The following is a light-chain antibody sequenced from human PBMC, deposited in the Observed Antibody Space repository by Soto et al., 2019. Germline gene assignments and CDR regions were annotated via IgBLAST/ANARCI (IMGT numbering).Light chain of an antibody. Sequence: EIVLTQSPCTLSLSPGERATLSCRASQTLSSTFLAWYQQRRGQAPRLLIYGASSRATDIPARFSGSGSGTEFTLTISSLQPEDSATYYCQQSYSNGLTFGGGTKVDIK. CDR3: QQSYSNGLT. V-gene: IGKV3-20*01. CDR1: QTLSSTF. CDR2: GAS. J-gene: IGKJ4*01.